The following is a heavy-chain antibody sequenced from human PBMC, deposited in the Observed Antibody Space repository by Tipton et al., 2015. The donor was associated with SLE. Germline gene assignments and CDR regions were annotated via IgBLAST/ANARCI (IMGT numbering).Heavy chain of an antibody. D-gene: IGHD3-3*01. J-gene: IGHJ4*02. V-gene: IGHV3-9*01. CDR3: APVRDFWRGGFDH. Sequence: SLRLSCAASGFTFDDYAMHWVRQAPGKGLEWVSGISWKSGSIDYADSVRGRFTISRDNAKKSLYLQMNSLRREDTALYYCAPVRDFWRGGFDHWCPGLLVIV. CDR1: GFTFDDYA. CDR2: ISWKSGSI.